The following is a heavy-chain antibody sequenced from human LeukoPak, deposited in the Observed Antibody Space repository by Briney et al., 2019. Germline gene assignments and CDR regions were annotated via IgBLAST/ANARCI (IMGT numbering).Heavy chain of an antibody. CDR2: IIPIFGTA. CDR3: ARVGYNWNDAKYFDY. J-gene: IGHJ4*02. CDR1: GGTFSSYA. D-gene: IGHD1-1*01. Sequence: ASVKVSCKASGGTFSSYAISWVRQAPGQGLEWMGGIIPIFGTANYAQKFQGRVTITADKSTSTAYMELSSLRSDDTAVYYCARVGYNWNDAKYFDYWGQGTLVTVSS. V-gene: IGHV1-69*06.